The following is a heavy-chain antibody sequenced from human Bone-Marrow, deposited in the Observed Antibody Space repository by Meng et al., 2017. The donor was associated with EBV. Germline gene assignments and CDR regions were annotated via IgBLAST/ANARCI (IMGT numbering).Heavy chain of an antibody. Sequence: QVQLVHVGAEVKKPGASVDISCKASGYTFTSYGVTWVRQAPGQGLEWMGWITAYNGLTRYEQKFQGRVMLTTDTSTTTAYMELRSLTFDDTAVYYCARNPRSEYSGYDYWGQGTLVTVSS. CDR2: ITAYNGLT. CDR1: GYTFTSYG. J-gene: IGHJ4*02. CDR3: ARNPRSEYSGYDY. D-gene: IGHD5-12*01. V-gene: IGHV1-18*01.